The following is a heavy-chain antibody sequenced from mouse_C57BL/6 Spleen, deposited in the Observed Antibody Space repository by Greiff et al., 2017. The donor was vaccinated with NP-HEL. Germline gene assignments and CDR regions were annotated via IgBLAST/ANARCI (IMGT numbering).Heavy chain of an antibody. D-gene: IGHD1-1*01. J-gene: IGHJ2*01. V-gene: IGHV3-6*01. CDR1: GYSITSGYY. Sequence: EVHLVESGPGLVKPSQSLSLTCSVTGYSITSGYYWNWIRQFPGNKLEWMGYISYDGSNNYNPSLKNRISITRDTSKNQFFLKLNSVTTEDTATYYCARDITTVVANWGQGTTLTVSS. CDR2: ISYDGSN. CDR3: ARDITTVVAN.